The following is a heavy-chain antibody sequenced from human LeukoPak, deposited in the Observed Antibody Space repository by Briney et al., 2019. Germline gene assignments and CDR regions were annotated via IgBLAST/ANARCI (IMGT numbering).Heavy chain of an antibody. Sequence: ASVKVSCKASGYTFTGYHMHWVRQAPGQGLEWMGRINPNSGDTNYAQKFQGRVTMTRDTSISTAYMELSRLRSDDTAVYYCAKDQRWESLHYLDSWGQGTLVTVSS. J-gene: IGHJ4*02. CDR2: INPNSGDT. V-gene: IGHV1-2*06. CDR1: GYTFTGYH. CDR3: AKDQRWESLHYLDS. D-gene: IGHD1-26*01.